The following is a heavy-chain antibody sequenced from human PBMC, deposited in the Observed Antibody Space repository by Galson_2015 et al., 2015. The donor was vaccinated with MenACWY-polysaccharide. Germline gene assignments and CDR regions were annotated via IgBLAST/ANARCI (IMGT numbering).Heavy chain of an antibody. Sequence: SLRLSSAASGITASGNTFSGSGMHWVRQAPGKGLEWLAVIQYDGSNKVYADSVKGRFSISRDNSKNTLYLEMKSLRADDTAVYYCAREGSRIVFHAFDIWGQGTMVTVSS. CDR1: GITASGNTFSGSG. D-gene: IGHD2-21*01. CDR2: IQYDGSNK. V-gene: IGHV3-33*01. CDR3: AREGSRIVFHAFDI. J-gene: IGHJ3*02.